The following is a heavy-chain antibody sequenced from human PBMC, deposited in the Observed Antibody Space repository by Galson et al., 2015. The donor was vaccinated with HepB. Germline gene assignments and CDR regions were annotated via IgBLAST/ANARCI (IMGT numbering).Heavy chain of an antibody. Sequence: SLRLSCAASGFTFSKAWMSWVRQAPGKGLEWVGRIKSKTDGGTTDYAAPVKGRFTMSRDDSKNTLSLQMNSLKIEDTAVYYCTTYALRYCGTTSCLGWGQGTLVTVSS. CDR3: TTYALRYCGTTSCLG. J-gene: IGHJ4*02. CDR2: IKSKTDGGTT. CDR1: GFTFSKAW. V-gene: IGHV3-15*01. D-gene: IGHD2-2*01.